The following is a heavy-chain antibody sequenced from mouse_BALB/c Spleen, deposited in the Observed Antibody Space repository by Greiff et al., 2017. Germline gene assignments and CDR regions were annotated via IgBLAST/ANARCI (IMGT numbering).Heavy chain of an antibody. CDR1: GFAFSSYD. CDR2: ISSGGGST. J-gene: IGHJ3*01. D-gene: IGHD2-2*01. V-gene: IGHV5-12-1*01. CDR3: ASTGSTLLTNAFDY. Sequence: EVKLEESGGGLVKPGGSLKLSCAASGFAFSSYDMSWVRQTPEKRLEWVAYISSGGGSTYNTDIVKGRFTISRDNAKNTLYLQMSILKSEDPAMYYCASTGSTLLTNAFDYWGQGTLVTVSA.